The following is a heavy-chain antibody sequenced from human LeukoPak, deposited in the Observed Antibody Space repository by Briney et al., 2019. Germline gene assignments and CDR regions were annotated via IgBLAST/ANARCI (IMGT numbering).Heavy chain of an antibody. V-gene: IGHV4-39*01. Sequence: SETLSLTCTVSGGSISNGDHYWSWIRQHPGKGLEWIGHIYYSGSTYYNPSLKSRVTISVDTSKNQFSLKLSSVTAADTAVYYCARLSWSGRGFDYWGQGTLVTVSS. CDR3: ARLSWSGRGFDY. J-gene: IGHJ4*02. CDR1: GGSISNGDHY. D-gene: IGHD3-3*01. CDR2: IYYSGST.